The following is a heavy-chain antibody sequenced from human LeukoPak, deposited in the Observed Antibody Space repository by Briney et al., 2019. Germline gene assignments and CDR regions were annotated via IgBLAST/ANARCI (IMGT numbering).Heavy chain of an antibody. V-gene: IGHV4-39*07. J-gene: IGHJ4*02. CDR1: GGSISSSGYY. Sequence: SETLSLTCTVSGGSISSSGYYWGWIRQPPGKGLEWIGSMYYSGSTYYNPSLKSRVTISVDTSKNQFSLKLSSVTAADTAVYYCARVRRVWVDSGVYCSGGSCYGPLDYWGQGTLVTVSS. CDR3: ARVRRVWVDSGVYCSGGSCYGPLDY. D-gene: IGHD2-15*01. CDR2: MYYSGST.